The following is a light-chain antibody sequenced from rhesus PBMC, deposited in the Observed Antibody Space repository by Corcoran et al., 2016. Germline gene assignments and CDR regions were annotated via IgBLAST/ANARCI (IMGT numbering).Light chain of an antibody. CDR2: GPS. CDR3: LQHSNWPRT. V-gene: IGKV3-24*01. CDR1: QSVSSS. Sequence: EIVMTQSPATLSLSPGERATLSCRASQSVSSSLAWYQQKPGPAPRLLIYGPSSRATGIPDRFSGRGSGTDFTLTISSLEPEDVAVYYCLQHSNWPRTFGQGTKVEIK. J-gene: IGKJ1*01.